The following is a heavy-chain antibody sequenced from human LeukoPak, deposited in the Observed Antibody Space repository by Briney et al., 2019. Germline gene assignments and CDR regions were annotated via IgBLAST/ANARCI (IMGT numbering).Heavy chain of an antibody. CDR1: GFTFSSYG. D-gene: IGHD3-22*01. J-gene: IGHJ4*02. V-gene: IGHV3-48*01. CDR3: AKAYYYDSSGPFDY. CDR2: ISSSGSTI. Sequence: GGSLRLSCAASGFTFSSYGMNWVRQAPGKGLEWVSYISSSGSTIYYADSVKGRFTISRDNSKNTLYLQMNSLRAEDTAVYYCAKAYYYDSSGPFDYWGQGTLVTVSS.